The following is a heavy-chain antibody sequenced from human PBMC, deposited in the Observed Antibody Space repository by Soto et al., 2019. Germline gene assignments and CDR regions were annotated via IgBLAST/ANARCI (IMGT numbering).Heavy chain of an antibody. CDR3: AIEEGIGVVDTGQFHS. CDR1: GFTFSNYG. J-gene: IGHJ4*02. V-gene: IGHV3-23*01. D-gene: IGHD6-13*01. Sequence: EVQLLESGGGLVQPGGSLRLSCAASGFTFSNYGMSWLRQAPGKGLEWVSVVSASGGTTYYADSVKGRCTIYRDHPRNTLYTRMNSMRAADPAVYYCAIEEGIGVVDTGQFHSWGRAPRVSVS. CDR2: VSASGGTT.